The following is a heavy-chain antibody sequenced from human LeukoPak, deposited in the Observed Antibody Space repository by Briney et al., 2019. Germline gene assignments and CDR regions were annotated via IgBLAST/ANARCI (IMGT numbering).Heavy chain of an antibody. Sequence: SETLSLXCAVYGGSFSGYYWSWIRQPPGKGLEWIGEINHSGSTNYNPSLKSRVTISVDTSKNQFSLKLSSVTAADTAVYYCARDPLRDYVWGSYRSDYWGQGTLVTVSS. CDR3: ARDPLRDYVWGSYRSDY. J-gene: IGHJ4*02. D-gene: IGHD3-16*02. CDR1: GGSFSGYY. V-gene: IGHV4-34*01. CDR2: INHSGST.